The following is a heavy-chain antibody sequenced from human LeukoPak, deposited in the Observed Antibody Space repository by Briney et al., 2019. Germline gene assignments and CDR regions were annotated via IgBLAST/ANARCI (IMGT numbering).Heavy chain of an antibody. CDR1: GYSIRSGYY. D-gene: IGHD3-3*01. V-gene: IGHV4-38-2*01. Sequence: SETLSLTCAVSGYSIRSGYYWGGIRQPPGKGLEWIGSIYHSGSTYYNPSLKSRVTISVDTSKNQFSLKLSSVTAADTAVYYCARSITMFGVVWDAFDIWGQGTMVTVSS. J-gene: IGHJ3*02. CDR2: IYHSGST. CDR3: ARSITMFGVVWDAFDI.